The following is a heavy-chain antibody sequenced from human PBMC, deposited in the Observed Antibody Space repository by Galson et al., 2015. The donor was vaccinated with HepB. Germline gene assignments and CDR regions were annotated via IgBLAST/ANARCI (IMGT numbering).Heavy chain of an antibody. J-gene: IGHJ5*02. V-gene: IGHV1-8*01. D-gene: IGHD2-2*01. CDR3: ARVYCSSTSCYPRFDP. CDR1: GYAFTSYD. Sequence: SVKVSCKASGYAFTSYDINWVRQATGQGLEWMGWMNPNSGNTGYAQKFQGRVTMTRNTSISTAYMELSSLRSEDTAVYYCARVYCSSTSCYPRFDPWGQGTLVTVSS. CDR2: MNPNSGNT.